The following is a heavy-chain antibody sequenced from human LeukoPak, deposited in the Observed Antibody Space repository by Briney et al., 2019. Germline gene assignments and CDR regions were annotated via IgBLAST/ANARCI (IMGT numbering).Heavy chain of an antibody. V-gene: IGHV5-51*03. Sequence: GESLKISCKGSGYSFTSYWFGWVRQMPGKGLEWMGIIYPGDSDTRYSPSFQGQVTISADKSISTAYLQWSSLKASDTAMYHCARLLDFWSGGADYWGQGTLVTVSS. D-gene: IGHD3-3*01. CDR3: ARLLDFWSGGADY. CDR1: GYSFTSYW. J-gene: IGHJ4*02. CDR2: IYPGDSDT.